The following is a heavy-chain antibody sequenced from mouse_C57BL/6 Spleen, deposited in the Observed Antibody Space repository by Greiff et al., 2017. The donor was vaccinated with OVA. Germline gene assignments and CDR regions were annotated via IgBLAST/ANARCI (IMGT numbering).Heavy chain of an antibody. CDR1: GYTFTDYE. CDR3: TRGTTVVAKVYFDY. J-gene: IGHJ2*01. D-gene: IGHD1-1*01. V-gene: IGHV1-15*01. CDR2: IDPETGGT. Sequence: QVQLKQSGAELVRPGASVTLSCKASGYTFTDYEMHWVKQTPVHGLEWIGAIDPETGGTAYNQKFKGKAILTAAKSSSTAYMELRSLTSEDSAVYYCTRGTTVVAKVYFDYWGQGTTLTVSS.